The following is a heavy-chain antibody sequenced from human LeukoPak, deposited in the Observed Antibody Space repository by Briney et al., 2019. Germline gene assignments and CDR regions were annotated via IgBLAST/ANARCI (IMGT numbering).Heavy chain of an antibody. D-gene: IGHD3-22*01. CDR2: INHSGST. V-gene: IGHV4-34*01. CDR1: GGSFSGYY. Sequence: SETLSLTCAVYGGSFSGYYWSWIRQPPGKGLEWIGEINHSGSTNYNPSFKSRVTISVDTSKNQFSLKLSSVTAADTAVYYCARRAMSSGYDGWYFDLWGRGTLVTVSS. CDR3: ARRAMSSGYDGWYFDL. J-gene: IGHJ2*01.